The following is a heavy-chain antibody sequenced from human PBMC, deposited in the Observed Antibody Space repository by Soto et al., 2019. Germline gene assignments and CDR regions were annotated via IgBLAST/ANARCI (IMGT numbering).Heavy chain of an antibody. CDR1: GGSFSGYY. CDR2: INHSGST. Sequence: PSETLSLTCAVYGGSFSGYYWSWIRKPPGKGLEWIGEINHSGSTNYNPSLKSRVTISVDTSKNQFSLKLSSVTAADTAVYYCARGAPTVAAAQYYYYYMDVWGKGTTVTVSS. D-gene: IGHD2-15*01. V-gene: IGHV4-34*01. J-gene: IGHJ6*03. CDR3: ARGAPTVAAAQYYYYYMDV.